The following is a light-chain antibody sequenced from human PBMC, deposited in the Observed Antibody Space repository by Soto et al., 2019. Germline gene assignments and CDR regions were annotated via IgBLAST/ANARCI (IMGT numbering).Light chain of an antibody. J-gene: IGKJ1*01. CDR3: QQYHTYST. Sequence: DIQMTQSPSSLSASVGDGVTITCQTSQNINNYLNWYQQKPGRAPKLLIYDASNLESGVPSRFSGRGSGTEFTLTIRNLQPDDFATYYCQQYHTYSTFGQGTKVDI. CDR2: DAS. CDR1: QNINNY. V-gene: IGKV1-33*01.